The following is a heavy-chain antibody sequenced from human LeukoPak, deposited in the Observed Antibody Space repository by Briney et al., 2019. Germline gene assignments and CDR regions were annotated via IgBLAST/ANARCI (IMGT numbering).Heavy chain of an antibody. V-gene: IGHV1-2*02. CDR2: INPNSGGT. D-gene: IGHD6-19*01. CDR1: GYTFTGYY. Sequence: GASVKVSCKASGYTFTGYYMHWVRQAPGQGLEWMGWINPNSGGTNYAQKFQGRVTMTRDTSISTAYMELSRLRSDDTAVYYCARDPNFSIAVAGIPYYYYYMDVWGKGTTVTISS. CDR3: ARDPNFSIAVAGIPYYYYYMDV. J-gene: IGHJ6*03.